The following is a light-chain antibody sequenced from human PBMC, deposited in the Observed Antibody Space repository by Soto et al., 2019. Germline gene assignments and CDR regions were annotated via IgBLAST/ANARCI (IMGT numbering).Light chain of an antibody. J-gene: IGKJ3*01. CDR2: PAS. Sequence: DIQMTQTPPSLSASVGDRVTITCRASQAISKYLAWYQQRPGKVPKLLIYPASTLQSGVPSRFSGSGSATDFTLTISSLQPEDVATYYCQRYDSAPLYTFGPGTRVDVK. CDR1: QAISKY. V-gene: IGKV1-27*01. CDR3: QRYDSAPLYT.